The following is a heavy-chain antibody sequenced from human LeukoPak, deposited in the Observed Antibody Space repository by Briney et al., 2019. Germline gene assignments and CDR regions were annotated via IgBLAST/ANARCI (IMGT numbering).Heavy chain of an antibody. V-gene: IGHV3-9*01. CDR2: ISWNSGSI. J-gene: IGHJ4*02. CDR3: AKFSDY. CDR1: GFTFDGYA. Sequence: PGRSLRPSCAASGFTFDGYAMHWVRQAPGKGLEWVSGISWNSGSIGYADSVKGRFTISRDNAKNSLYLQMNSLRAEDTALYYCAKFSDYWGQGTLVTVSS.